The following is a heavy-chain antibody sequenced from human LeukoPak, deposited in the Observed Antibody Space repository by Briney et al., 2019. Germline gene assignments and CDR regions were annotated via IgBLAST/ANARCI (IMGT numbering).Heavy chain of an antibody. Sequence: SETLSLTCTVSSGSISSYLWAWIRQPAGKTLEWIGRIYGTGDTDYNPSLKSRVTMSVDTSKNQFSLNLRSVTTADTAFYYCARNGYTKSWTHLDYWGQGILVPVSS. J-gene: IGHJ4*02. CDR3: ARNGYTKSWTHLDY. D-gene: IGHD3/OR15-3a*01. CDR1: SGSISSYL. CDR2: IYGTGDT. V-gene: IGHV4-4*07.